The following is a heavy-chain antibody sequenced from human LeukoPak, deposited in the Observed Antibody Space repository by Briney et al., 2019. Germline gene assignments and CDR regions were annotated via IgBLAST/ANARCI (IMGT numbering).Heavy chain of an antibody. CDR1: GGSFSGYY. CDR3: ARAALLWFGELKAFDI. CDR2: INHSGST. J-gene: IGHJ3*02. D-gene: IGHD3-10*01. Sequence: SETLSLTCAVYGGSFSGYYWSWIRQPPGKGLEWIGEINHSGSTNYNPSLKSRVTISVDTSKNQFSLKLSSVTAADTAVYYCARAALLWFGELKAFDIWGQGTMVTVSS. V-gene: IGHV4-34*01.